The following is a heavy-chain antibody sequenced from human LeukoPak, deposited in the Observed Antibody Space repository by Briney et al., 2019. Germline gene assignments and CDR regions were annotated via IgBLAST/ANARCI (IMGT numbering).Heavy chain of an antibody. CDR1: GGSIGRDY. J-gene: IGHJ4*02. CDR3: AKYGNSGWVIDY. D-gene: IGHD6-19*01. Sequence: PSETLSLTCTVSGGSIGRDYWTWIRQPPGKGLESIGYVYYTGATNYNPSLNSRVTISVHPSNTQFSLRLSSVTAADTAVYFCAKYGNSGWVIDYWGPGTLVTVSS. V-gene: IGHV4-59*08. CDR2: VYYTGAT.